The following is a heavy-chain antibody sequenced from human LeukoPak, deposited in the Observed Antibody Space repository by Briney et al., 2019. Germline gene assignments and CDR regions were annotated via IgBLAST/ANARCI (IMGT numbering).Heavy chain of an antibody. CDR3: AKYAPPTTALTRFFDD. Sequence: GGPLRLSCAASGFTFSSYAMHWVRQAPGKGLEWVAVISYDGSNKYYADSVKGRFSISRDSSKNTLYLQMNSLRVEDTAVYYCAKYAPPTTALTRFFDDWGQGTLVTVSS. CDR2: ISYDGSNK. J-gene: IGHJ4*02. V-gene: IGHV3-30*04. CDR1: GFTFSSYA. D-gene: IGHD4-17*01.